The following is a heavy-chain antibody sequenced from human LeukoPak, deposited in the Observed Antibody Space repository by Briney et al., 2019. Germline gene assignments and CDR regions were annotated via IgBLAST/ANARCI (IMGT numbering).Heavy chain of an antibody. V-gene: IGHV4-30-2*01. J-gene: IGHJ4*02. CDR3: ARGSGSYLDY. CDR1: GGSISSGGYY. CDR2: IYHSGST. D-gene: IGHD1-26*01. Sequence: SETLSLTCTVSGGSISSGGYYWSWIRQPPGKGLEWIGYIYHSGSTYYNPSLKSRVTMSVDTSKNQFSLKLSSVTAADTTVYYCARGSGSYLDYWGQGTLVTVS.